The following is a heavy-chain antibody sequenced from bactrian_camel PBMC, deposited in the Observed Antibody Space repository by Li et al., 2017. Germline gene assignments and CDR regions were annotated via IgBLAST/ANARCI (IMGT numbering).Heavy chain of an antibody. CDR2: IWTADHTT. J-gene: IGHJ4*01. Sequence: HVQLVESGGGSVQAGGSLRLSCAASGRTYGRNCMAWFRQAPGKEREGVANIWTADHTTYYADSVRGRFTISHDSATNTMYLQMNSLKPEDTAIYYCAADLRGGWYEPCSKEYKYWGQGTQVTVS. CDR1: GRTYGRNC. CDR3: AADLRGGWYEPCSKEYKY. D-gene: IGHD2*01. V-gene: IGHV3S63*01.